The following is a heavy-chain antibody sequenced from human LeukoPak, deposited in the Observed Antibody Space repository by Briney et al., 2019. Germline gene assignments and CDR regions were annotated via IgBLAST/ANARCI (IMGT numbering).Heavy chain of an antibody. J-gene: IGHJ4*02. CDR1: GFTFSSYA. V-gene: IGHV3-23*01. Sequence: GGSLRLPCAASGFTFSSYAMSWVRQAPGKGLEWVSTINGGGVNTHYADSVGGRFTISRDNSKNTLFLQMNSLRDEDTAVYYCAKDLYSNYGPADYWGQGNLVTVSS. D-gene: IGHD4-11*01. CDR3: AKDLYSNYGPADY. CDR2: INGGGVNT.